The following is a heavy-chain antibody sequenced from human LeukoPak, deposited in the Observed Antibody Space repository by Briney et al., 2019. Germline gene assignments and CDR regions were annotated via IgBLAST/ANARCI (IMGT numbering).Heavy chain of an antibody. J-gene: IGHJ4*02. Sequence: SVKVSCKASGGTFSSYTISWVRQAPGQGLEWMGGIIPIFGTANYAQKFQGRVTITADESTSTAYMGLSSLRSEDTAVYYCARGGYDSSGWHAELDYWGQGTLVTVSS. CDR3: ARGGYDSSGWHAELDY. CDR1: GGTFSSYT. D-gene: IGHD3-22*01. V-gene: IGHV1-69*01. CDR2: IIPIFGTA.